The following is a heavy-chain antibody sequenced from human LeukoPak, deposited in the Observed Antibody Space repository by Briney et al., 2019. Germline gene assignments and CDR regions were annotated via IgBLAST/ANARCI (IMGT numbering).Heavy chain of an antibody. Sequence: GGSLRLSCAASGFTFNTFWMSWVRQAPGKGLEWVANIKQDGSEKYYVDSVKGRFTISRDNAKNSLYLQMNSLRAEDTAVYYCAELGITMIGGVWGKGTTVTISS. CDR2: IKQDGSEK. D-gene: IGHD3-10*02. CDR1: GFTFNTFW. J-gene: IGHJ6*04. CDR3: AELGITMIGGV. V-gene: IGHV3-7*01.